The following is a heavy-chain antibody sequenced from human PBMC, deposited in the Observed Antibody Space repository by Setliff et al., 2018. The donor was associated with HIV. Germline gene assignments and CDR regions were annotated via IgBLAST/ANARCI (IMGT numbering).Heavy chain of an antibody. CDR2: INSDGTTT. Sequence: PGGSLRLSCAASGFTVSTNYMSWVRQAPGKGLVWVSRINSDGTTTNYADSVKGRFTISRDNAKNTVYLQMNSLRAEDTAVYYCARDPLNGDLAFDIWGPGTKVTVSS. CDR3: ARDPLNGDLAFDI. J-gene: IGHJ3*02. D-gene: IGHD7-27*01. CDR1: GFTVSTNY. V-gene: IGHV3-74*01.